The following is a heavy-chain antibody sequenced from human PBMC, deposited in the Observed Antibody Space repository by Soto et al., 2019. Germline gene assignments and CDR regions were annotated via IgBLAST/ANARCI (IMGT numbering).Heavy chain of an antibody. V-gene: IGHV6-1*01. CDR1: GDSVSSNSAA. CDR2: TYYRSKWYN. D-gene: IGHD6-19*01. J-gene: IGHJ4*02. CDR3: ARSYSSGWYGGYYFDY. Sequence: PSQTLSLTCVISGDSVSSNSAAWNWIRQSPSRGLEWLGRTYYRSKWYNDYAVSVKSRITINPDTSKNQFSLQLNSVTPEDTAVYYCARSYSSGWYGGYYFDYWGQGTLVTVS.